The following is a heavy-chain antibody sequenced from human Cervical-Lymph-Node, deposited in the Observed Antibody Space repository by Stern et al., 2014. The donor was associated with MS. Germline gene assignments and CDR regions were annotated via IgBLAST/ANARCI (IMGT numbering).Heavy chain of an antibody. CDR3: ARGRLRFLEWLSHNWFDP. V-gene: IGHV4-61*02. Sequence: QLQLQESGPGLVKPSQTLSLTCTVSGGSISSGSYYWSWIRQPAGKGLEWIGRIYTGGSTNYTPSLKSRVPISVDTPKNQFPLKLSSVTAADTAVYYCARGRLRFLEWLSHNWFDPWGQGTLVTVSS. CDR2: IYTGGST. J-gene: IGHJ5*02. CDR1: GGSISSGSYY. D-gene: IGHD3-3*01.